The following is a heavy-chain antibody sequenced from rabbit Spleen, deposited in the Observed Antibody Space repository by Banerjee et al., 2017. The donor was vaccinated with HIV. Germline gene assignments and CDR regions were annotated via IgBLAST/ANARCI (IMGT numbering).Heavy chain of an antibody. Sequence: QSLEESGGDLVKPGASLTLTCTASGVSFSANSYMCWVRQAPGKGLEWIACIYAGRSGSTYSATWAKGRFTISKTSSTTVTLQMTSLTVADTATYFCARDLTGVIGWNFRLWGPGTLVTVS. CDR2: IYAGRSGST. D-gene: IGHD1-1*01. CDR1: GVSFSANSY. J-gene: IGHJ6*01. CDR3: ARDLTGVIGWNFRL. V-gene: IGHV1S40*01.